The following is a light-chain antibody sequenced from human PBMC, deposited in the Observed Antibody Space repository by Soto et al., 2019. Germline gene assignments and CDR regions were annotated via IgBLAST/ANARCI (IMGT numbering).Light chain of an antibody. CDR3: QKYNSAPPFT. CDR1: QDISNY. V-gene: IGKV1-27*01. J-gene: IGKJ3*01. CDR2: DAS. Sequence: DIQMTQSPSSLSASVGDRVTITCQASQDISNYLNWYQQKPGKAPKLLIYDASTLQSGVPSRFSGSGSGADFTLTISSLQPEDVATYYCQKYNSAPPFTFGPGTKVDIK.